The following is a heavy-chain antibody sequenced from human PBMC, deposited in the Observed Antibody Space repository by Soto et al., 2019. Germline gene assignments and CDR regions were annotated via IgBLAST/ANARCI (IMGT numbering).Heavy chain of an antibody. CDR2: IYPGDSDT. V-gene: IGHV5-51*01. D-gene: IGHD1-26*01. Sequence: GESLKIPCKGPGYRFARHWVAWVRQMPEKGLEWIGPIYPGDSDTKYSSAFRGRVTISADTSVSTAYLQWRSLEATDIAIYYCARYSGSYWHSLDFWGQGPLVTVSS. CDR3: ARYSGSYWHSLDF. CDR1: GYRFARHW. J-gene: IGHJ4*02.